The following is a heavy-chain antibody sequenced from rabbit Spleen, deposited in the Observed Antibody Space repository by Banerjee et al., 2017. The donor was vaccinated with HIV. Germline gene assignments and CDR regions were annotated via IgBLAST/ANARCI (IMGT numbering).Heavy chain of an antibody. CDR1: GFDFTSDY. Sequence: QEQLVESGGGLVQPGGSLTLSCKASGFDFTSDYMSWVRQAPGKGLEWIGLIYTAGGTTDYASWVNGRFTISSDNAQNTVDLQMNSLTAADTATYFCGRHVSAIDFWGPGTLVTVS. CDR2: IYTAGGTT. J-gene: IGHJ4*01. CDR3: GRHVSAIDF. V-gene: IGHV1S47*01. D-gene: IGHD3-1*01.